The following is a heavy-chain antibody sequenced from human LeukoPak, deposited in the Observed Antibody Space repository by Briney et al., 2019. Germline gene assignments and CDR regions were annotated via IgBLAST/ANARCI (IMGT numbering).Heavy chain of an antibody. CDR2: ISAYNGNT. CDR1: GYTFTSYG. J-gene: IGHJ4*02. Sequence: ASVKVSCKASGYTFTSYGISWVRQDPGQGLEGIGWISAYNGNTNYAQKLQGRVTMTTDTSTSTAYMELRSLRSDDTAVYYCARDRASSGRNILDYWGQGTLVTVSS. CDR3: ARDRASSGRNILDY. V-gene: IGHV1-18*01. D-gene: IGHD6-19*01.